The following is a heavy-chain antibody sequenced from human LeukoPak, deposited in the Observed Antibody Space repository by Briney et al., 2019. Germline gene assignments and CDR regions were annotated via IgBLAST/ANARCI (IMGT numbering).Heavy chain of an antibody. Sequence: SVKVSCKASGGTFSDYAISWVRQAPGQGLEWVGRIIPILDQTNYAQKFQGRVTFTADKSTTTVYMELSSLRSEDTAMYYCAPSGYDYDWFDPWGQGTLVTVSS. CDR2: IIPILDQT. CDR1: GGTFSDYA. J-gene: IGHJ5*02. V-gene: IGHV1-69*04. CDR3: APSGYDYDWFDP. D-gene: IGHD5-12*01.